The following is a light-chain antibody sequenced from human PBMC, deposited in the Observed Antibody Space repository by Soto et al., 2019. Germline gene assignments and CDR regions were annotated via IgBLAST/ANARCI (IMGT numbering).Light chain of an antibody. J-gene: IGLJ1*01. Sequence: QSALTQPASVSGSPGQSITISCTGTSSDVGGYNYVSWYQQHPGKAPKLMIYDVSNRPSGVSNRFSVSKSGNTASLTISGLQAEDEADYYCSSYTSSSTDVVGTGTKLTVL. CDR3: SSYTSSSTDV. CDR2: DVS. V-gene: IGLV2-14*01. CDR1: SSDVGGYNY.